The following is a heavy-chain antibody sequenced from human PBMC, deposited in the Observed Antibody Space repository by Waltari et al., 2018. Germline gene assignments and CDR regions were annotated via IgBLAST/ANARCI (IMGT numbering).Heavy chain of an antibody. Sequence: EVQLVESGGRLVQPGGSLRLSCAASGFTFNDYSMNWIRQAPGKGLEWVSYITSNSSTVYYADSVKSRFTNSRDNAKNSLFLQMNSLGAEDTAVYYCARDAFGDYWGQGTLVTVSS. D-gene: IGHD3-10*01. CDR2: ITSNSSTV. V-gene: IGHV3-48*04. CDR3: ARDAFGDY. CDR1: GFTFNDYS. J-gene: IGHJ4*02.